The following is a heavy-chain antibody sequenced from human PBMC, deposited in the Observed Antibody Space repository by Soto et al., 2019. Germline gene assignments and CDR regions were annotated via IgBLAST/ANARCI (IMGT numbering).Heavy chain of an antibody. CDR3: ARYGHNTYGFDV. J-gene: IGHJ6*02. CDR1: GGSISSVNW. V-gene: IGHV4-4*02. CDR2: MHTSGST. Sequence: QVQPQESGPGLVKPSDTLSLTCAVSGGSISSVNWWSWVRQSPGKGLGWIGEMHTSGSTNYNPSLKSRVNVSMDKSRNQFSLKMYSLTAADTAVYFCARYGHNTYGFDVWGRGTTVTVSS. D-gene: IGHD1-1*01.